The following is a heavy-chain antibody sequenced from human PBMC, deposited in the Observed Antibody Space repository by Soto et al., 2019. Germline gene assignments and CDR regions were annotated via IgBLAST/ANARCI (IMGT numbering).Heavy chain of an antibody. CDR1: GFTFSSYG. CDR2: IWYDGSNK. V-gene: IGHV3-33*01. Sequence: GGSLRLSCAASGFTFSSYGMHWVRQAPGKGLEWVAVIWYDGSNKYYADSVKGRFTIPRDNSKNTLYLQMNSLRAEDTAVYYGARYIAVAGSLDYWGQGTLVTVSS. D-gene: IGHD6-19*01. J-gene: IGHJ4*02. CDR3: ARYIAVAGSLDY.